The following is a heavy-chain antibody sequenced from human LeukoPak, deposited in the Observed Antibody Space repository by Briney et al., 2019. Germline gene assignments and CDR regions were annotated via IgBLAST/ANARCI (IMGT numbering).Heavy chain of an antibody. CDR2: ISGSGGST. Sequence: GGSLRLSCAASGFTFSSYGMSWVRQAPGKGLEWVSAISGSGGSTYYADSVKGRFTISRDNSKNTLYLQMNSLRAEDTAVYYCAKGSGEYFGEFLNTNYYYMDVWGKGTTVTISS. D-gene: IGHD3-10*01. CDR3: AKGSGEYFGEFLNTNYYYMDV. J-gene: IGHJ6*03. V-gene: IGHV3-23*01. CDR1: GFTFSSYG.